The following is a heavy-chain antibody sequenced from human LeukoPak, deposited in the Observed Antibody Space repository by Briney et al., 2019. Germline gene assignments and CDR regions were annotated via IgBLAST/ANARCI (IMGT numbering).Heavy chain of an antibody. J-gene: IGHJ3*02. CDR2: ISGSGGST. D-gene: IGHD2-2*01. V-gene: IGHV3-23*01. Sequence: GGSLRLSCAASGFTFSSYAMSWVRQAPGKGLEWVSAISGSGGSTYYADSVKGRFTISRDNSKNTLYLQMNSLRAEDTAVYHCAKPPPDCSSTSCKVFDIWGQGTMVTVSS. CDR1: GFTFSSYA. CDR3: AKPPPDCSSTSCKVFDI.